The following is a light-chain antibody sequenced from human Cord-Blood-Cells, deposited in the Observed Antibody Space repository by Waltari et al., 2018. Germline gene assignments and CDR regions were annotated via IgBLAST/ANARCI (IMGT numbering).Light chain of an antibody. CDR3: QQSYSTPFT. CDR1: QSISSY. Sequence: DIQITQSPCSLSASVGDRVTITCRASQSISSYLNWYQQKPGKAPKLQIYAASSLQSGVPSRFSGSGSGTDFTLTISSLQPEDFATYYCQQSYSTPFTFGPGTKVDIK. V-gene: IGKV1-39*01. J-gene: IGKJ3*01. CDR2: AAS.